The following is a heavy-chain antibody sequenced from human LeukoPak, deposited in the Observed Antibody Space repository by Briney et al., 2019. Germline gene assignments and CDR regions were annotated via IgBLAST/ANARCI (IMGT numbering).Heavy chain of an antibody. D-gene: IGHD2-8*01. Sequence: GASVKVSCKASGGTFSSYAISWVRQAPGQGLEWMGGIIPIFGTANYAQKFQGRVTITADESMSTAYMELSSLRSEDTAVYYCAMGVDYYYGMDVWGQGTTVTVSS. V-gene: IGHV1-69*13. CDR2: IIPIFGTA. CDR3: AMGVDYYYGMDV. J-gene: IGHJ6*02. CDR1: GGTFSSYA.